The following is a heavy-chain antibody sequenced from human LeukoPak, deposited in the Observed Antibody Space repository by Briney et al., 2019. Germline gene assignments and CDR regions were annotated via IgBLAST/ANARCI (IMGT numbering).Heavy chain of an antibody. J-gene: IGHJ5*02. CDR3: ARSAHFSRYCSGGSCSVNWFDP. CDR1: GGSISSGGYY. V-gene: IGHV4-31*03. Sequence: NPSETLSLTCTVSGGSISSGGYYWSWIRQHPGKGLEWIGYIYYSGSTYYNPSLKSRVTISVDTSKNQFSLKLSSVTAADTAVYYCARSAHFSRYCSGGSCSVNWFDPWGQGTLVTVSS. D-gene: IGHD2-15*01. CDR2: IYYSGST.